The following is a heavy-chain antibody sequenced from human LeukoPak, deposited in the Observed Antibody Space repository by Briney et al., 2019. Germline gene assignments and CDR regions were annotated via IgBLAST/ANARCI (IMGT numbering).Heavy chain of an antibody. Sequence: GRSLRLSCAASGFTFSSYGMHWVRQAPGKGLEWVAVVSYDGNTKYYADSVKGRFTISRDNSKNTLYLQMESLRAEDTAVYYCAKRGSESYSVDYWGQGTLVTVSS. CDR3: AKRGSESYSVDY. CDR2: VSYDGNTK. J-gene: IGHJ4*02. V-gene: IGHV3-30*18. D-gene: IGHD3-10*01. CDR1: GFTFSSYG.